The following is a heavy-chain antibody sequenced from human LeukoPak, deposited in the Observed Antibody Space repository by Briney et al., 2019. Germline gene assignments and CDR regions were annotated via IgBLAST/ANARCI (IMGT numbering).Heavy chain of an antibody. CDR1: GYSFTSYW. CDR3: ARSYSSSSWFDY. Sequence: TGESLKISCKGSGYSFTSYWIGWVRQVPGKRLEWMGIIYPGDSDTRYSPSFQGQVTISADKSISTAYLQWSSLKASDTAMYYCARSYSSSSWFDYWGQGTLVTVSS. CDR2: IYPGDSDT. J-gene: IGHJ5*01. V-gene: IGHV5-51*01. D-gene: IGHD6-6*01.